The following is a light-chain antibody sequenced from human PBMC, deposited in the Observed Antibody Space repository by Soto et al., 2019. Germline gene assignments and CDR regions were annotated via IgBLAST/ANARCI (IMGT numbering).Light chain of an antibody. CDR3: QQYSSSPLT. CDR2: GAS. J-gene: IGKJ4*01. Sequence: EILWTQSPGTLSLSPGESATLSCRASQSVSRNYIAWYRQKPGQTPRLLIHGASSRATGIPDRFSGSGSGTEFTLTISRLEPEDFEVYYCQQYSSSPLTFGGGTKVDIK. CDR1: QSVSRNY. V-gene: IGKV3-20*01.